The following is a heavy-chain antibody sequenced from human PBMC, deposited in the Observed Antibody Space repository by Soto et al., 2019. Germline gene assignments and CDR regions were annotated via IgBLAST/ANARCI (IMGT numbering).Heavy chain of an antibody. Sequence: ASVKVSCKASGYTFTSFYIHWVRQAPGQGLEWMGMISPSGSSTNYAQMFQVRVTMTRDNSKSKLYLQLGSLRTEDMAVYYCAKGKQWPQEGTFDIWGQGTMVTVSS. V-gene: IGHV1-46*01. D-gene: IGHD6-19*01. CDR2: ISPSGSST. CDR3: AKGKQWPQEGTFDI. CDR1: GYTFTSFY. J-gene: IGHJ3*02.